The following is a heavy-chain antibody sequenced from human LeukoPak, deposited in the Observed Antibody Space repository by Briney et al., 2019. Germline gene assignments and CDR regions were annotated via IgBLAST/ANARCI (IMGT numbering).Heavy chain of an antibody. Sequence: VASVTVSCKASGYTFTGYYLHWVRQAPGQGPEWMGQINTNSGNTVYAQKFQGRVTMTRNTSISTAYMELSSLRSEDTAVYYCARGPITMVRDDYYYYMDVWGKGTTVTISS. CDR3: ARGPITMVRDDYYYYMDV. J-gene: IGHJ6*03. CDR1: GYTFTGYY. CDR2: INTNSGNT. V-gene: IGHV1-8*02. D-gene: IGHD3-10*01.